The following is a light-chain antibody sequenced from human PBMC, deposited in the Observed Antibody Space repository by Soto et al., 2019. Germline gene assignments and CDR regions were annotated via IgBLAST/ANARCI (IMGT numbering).Light chain of an antibody. V-gene: IGLV2-14*03. Sequence: QSALTQPAYVSGSPGQSITISCTGTSSDVGGFNSVSWYQLRPGTAPKLILYDVVDRPSGVSYRFPGSKSGNTASLTISGLQAADEVDYFCSSYTSTMTNVFGSGTKVTVL. J-gene: IGLJ1*01. CDR2: DVV. CDR3: SSYTSTMTNV. CDR1: SSDVGGFNS.